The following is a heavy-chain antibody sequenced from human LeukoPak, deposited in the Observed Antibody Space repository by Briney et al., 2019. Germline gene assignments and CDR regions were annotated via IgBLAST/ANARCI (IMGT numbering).Heavy chain of an antibody. D-gene: IGHD3-22*01. Sequence: ASVKVSCKAAGYTFSGYYLHWVRQVPGQGLEWMGWINCNSGATNLAQKFQGRVTMTKDRPIRTAYMELKSLRSDDTAIYYCPRKPLDYYETLDAFDLWGQGTMVIVSS. J-gene: IGHJ3*01. CDR2: INCNSGAT. V-gene: IGHV1-2*02. CDR3: PRKPLDYYETLDAFDL. CDR1: GYTFSGYY.